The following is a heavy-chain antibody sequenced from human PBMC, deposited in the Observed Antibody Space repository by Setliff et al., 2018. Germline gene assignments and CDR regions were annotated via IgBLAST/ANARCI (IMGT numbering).Heavy chain of an antibody. CDR2: TSYDGKNN. D-gene: IGHD3-3*01. J-gene: IGHJ4*02. CDR3: ARAQNIFGGNFDS. Sequence: PGGSLRLSCAASGFTVSSNYMSWVRQAPGKGLEWLAVTSYDGKNNYYGDSVKGRFTISRDNSQNTVYLKMNALSGDDTAVYFCARAQNIFGGNFDSWGQGTLVTVSS. V-gene: IGHV3-30*03. CDR1: GFTVSSNY.